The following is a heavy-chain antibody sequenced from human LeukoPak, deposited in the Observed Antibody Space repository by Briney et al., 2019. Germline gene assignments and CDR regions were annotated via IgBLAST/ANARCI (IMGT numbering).Heavy chain of an antibody. CDR1: GGSISGYY. Sequence: PSETLSLTCTVSGGSISGYYWSGIRQPAGEGLEWIGRIYTSVSTNYNPPLKSRVTMSVDTSKNQLSLKLSSVTAADTAVYYCARDRDSSGWYWWFDSWGQGTLVTVSS. J-gene: IGHJ5*01. D-gene: IGHD6-19*01. V-gene: IGHV4-4*07. CDR3: ARDRDSSGWYWWFDS. CDR2: IYTSVST.